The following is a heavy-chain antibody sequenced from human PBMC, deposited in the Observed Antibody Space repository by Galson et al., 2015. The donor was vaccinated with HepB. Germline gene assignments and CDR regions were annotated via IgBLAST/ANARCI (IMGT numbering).Heavy chain of an antibody. D-gene: IGHD3-16*01. CDR2: IWSNGSEK. Sequence: SLRLSCAASGFTFSRHGMHWVRQAPGKGLEWVAIIWSNGSEKQYADSVQGRFTISRDNSKNTLDLQMNSLRAEDTAVYYCARDQGDLNYFDYWGQGILVTVSA. CDR3: ARDQGDLNYFDY. V-gene: IGHV3-33*01. CDR1: GFTFSRHG. J-gene: IGHJ4*02.